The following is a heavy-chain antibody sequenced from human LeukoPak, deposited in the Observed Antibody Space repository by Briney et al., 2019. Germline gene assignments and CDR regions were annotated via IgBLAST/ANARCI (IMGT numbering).Heavy chain of an antibody. CDR1: GDSVSSNSAA. J-gene: IGHJ4*02. D-gene: IGHD4-17*01. CDR3: ASLGHTVTSR. V-gene: IGHV6-1*01. Sequence: SQTLSLTCAISGDSVSSNSAAWNWIRQSPSRGLEWLGRTYYKSKWYNDYAVSVKSRITINSDTSENQFSLHLNSVTPEDTAVYYCASLGHTVTSRWGQGTLVTVSS. CDR2: TYYKSKWYN.